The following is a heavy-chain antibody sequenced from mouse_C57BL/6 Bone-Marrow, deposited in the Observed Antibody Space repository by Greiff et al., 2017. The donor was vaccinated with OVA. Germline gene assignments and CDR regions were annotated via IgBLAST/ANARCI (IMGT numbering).Heavy chain of an antibody. D-gene: IGHD2-3*01. CDR3: ARRGDGYYFDY. V-gene: IGHV1-42*01. CDR1: GYSFTGYY. CDR2: INPSTGGT. Sequence: EVQLQQSGPELVKPGASVKISCKASGYSFTGYYMNWVKQSPEKSLEWIGEINPSTGGTTYNQKFKAKATLTVDKSSSTAYMQLKSLTSEDSAVYYCARRGDGYYFDYWGHGTTLTVSS. J-gene: IGHJ2*01.